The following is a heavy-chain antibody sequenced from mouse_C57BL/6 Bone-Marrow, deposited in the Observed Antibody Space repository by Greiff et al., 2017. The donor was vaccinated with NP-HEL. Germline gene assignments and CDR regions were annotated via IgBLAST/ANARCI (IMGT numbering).Heavy chain of an antibody. CDR2: ISDGGSYT. V-gene: IGHV5-4*01. CDR3: ARDRSPDAMDY. Sequence: EVQLVESGGGLVKPGGSLKLSCAASGFTFSSYAMSWVRQTPEKRLEWVATISDGGSYTYYPDNVKGRFTISRDNAKNNLYLQMSHLKSEDTAMYYCARDRSPDAMDYWGQGSSVTVSS. J-gene: IGHJ4*01. CDR1: GFTFSSYA.